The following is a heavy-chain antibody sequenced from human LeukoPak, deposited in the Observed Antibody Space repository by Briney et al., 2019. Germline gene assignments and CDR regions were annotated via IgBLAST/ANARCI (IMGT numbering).Heavy chain of an antibody. D-gene: IGHD6-13*01. CDR3: ARRRAAAGTSYFDC. V-gene: IGHV4-34*01. J-gene: IGHJ4*02. CDR1: GGSFSGYF. Sequence: SETLSLTCAVYGGSFSGYFWSWIRQPPGKGLEWIGEINHSGSTNYNPSLKSRVTISVDTSKNQFSLKLSSVTAADTAVYYCARRRAAAGTSYFDCWGQGTLVTVSS. CDR2: INHSGST.